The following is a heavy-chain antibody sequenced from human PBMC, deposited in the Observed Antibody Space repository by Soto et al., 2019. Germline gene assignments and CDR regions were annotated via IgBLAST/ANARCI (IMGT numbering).Heavy chain of an antibody. V-gene: IGHV4-59*01. CDR3: AXNLSSVITXDRGVYYCARVDAVVPTLVDI. D-gene: IGHD2-2*01. CDR1: GGSISSYY. Sequence: SETLSLTCTVSGGSISSYYWSWIRQPPGKGLEWIGYIYYSGSTNYNPSLKSRVTISVDTSKNQFSLKLSSVTAADTAVYYCAXNLSSVITXDRGVYYCARVDAVVPTLVDIWGQGTLVTVSS. J-gene: IGHJ3*02. CDR2: IYYSGST.